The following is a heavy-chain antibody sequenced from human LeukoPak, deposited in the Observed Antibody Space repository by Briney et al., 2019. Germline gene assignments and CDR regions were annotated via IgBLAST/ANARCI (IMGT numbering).Heavy chain of an antibody. Sequence: PGGSLRLSCAASGFTFSSYAMSWVRQPPGKGLEWIGEINHSGSTNYNPSLKSRVTISVDTSKNQFSLKLSSVTAADTAVYYCAREEQQLVDWWGQGTLVTVSS. V-gene: IGHV4-34*01. CDR3: AREEQQLVDW. D-gene: IGHD6-6*01. CDR2: INHSGST. J-gene: IGHJ4*02. CDR1: GFTFSSYA.